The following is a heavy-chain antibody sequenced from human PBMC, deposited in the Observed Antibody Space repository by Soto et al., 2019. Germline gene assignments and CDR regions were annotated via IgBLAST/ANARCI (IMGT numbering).Heavy chain of an antibody. V-gene: IGHV3-30*03. Sequence: QLVESGGGVVQPGRSLRLSCAASGFTFSSSGWHWVRQAPGKGLEWVAFHANDGITKNYADSVKGRFTISRDNSKNTVFRQIDSLRGEYTAVYYFARDGPHVEVDVWGQGTTVTVSS. CDR2: HANDGITK. J-gene: IGHJ6*02. CDR1: GFTFSSSG. CDR3: ARDGPHVEVDV.